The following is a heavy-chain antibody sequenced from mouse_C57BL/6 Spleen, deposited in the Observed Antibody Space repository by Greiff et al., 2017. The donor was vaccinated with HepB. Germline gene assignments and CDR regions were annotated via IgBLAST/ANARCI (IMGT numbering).Heavy chain of an antibody. CDR3: TKNLVYGSSFWYFDV. J-gene: IGHJ1*03. V-gene: IGHV6-3*01. D-gene: IGHD1-1*01. CDR2: IRLKSDNYAT. Sequence: DVKLVESGGGLVQPGGSMKLSCVASGFTFSNYWMNWVRQSPEKGLEWVAQIRLKSDNYATHYAESVKGRFTISRDDSKSSVYLQMNNLRAEDTGIYYCTKNLVYGSSFWYFDVWGTGTTVTVSS. CDR1: GFTFSNYW.